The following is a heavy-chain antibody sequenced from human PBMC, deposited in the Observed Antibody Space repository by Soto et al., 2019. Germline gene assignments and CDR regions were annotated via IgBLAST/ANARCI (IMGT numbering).Heavy chain of an antibody. Sequence: SVKVSCKASGGTFSSYAISWVRQAPGQGLEWVGGIIPIFGTAIYAQKFQGRVTITADESTGTAHMELSSLRSEDTAVYYCARSGRRDDGDYYFYYGMDVWGQGTTVTVSS. V-gene: IGHV1-69*13. CDR1: GGTFSSYA. D-gene: IGHD4-17*01. J-gene: IGHJ6*02. CDR2: IIPIFGTA. CDR3: ARSGRRDDGDYYFYYGMDV.